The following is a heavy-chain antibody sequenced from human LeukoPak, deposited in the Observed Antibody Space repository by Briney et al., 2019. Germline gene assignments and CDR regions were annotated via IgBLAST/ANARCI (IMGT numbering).Heavy chain of an antibody. V-gene: IGHV4-59*01. CDR1: GGSISSYY. J-gene: IGHJ5*02. Sequence: PSETLSLTCTVSGGSISSYYWSWIRQPPGKGLEWIGYIYYSGSTNYNPSLKSRVTISVDTSKNQFSLKLSSVTAADTAVYYCARATPGYSSSWYGIANWFDPWGQGTLVTVSS. D-gene: IGHD6-13*01. CDR2: IYYSGST. CDR3: ARATPGYSSSWYGIANWFDP.